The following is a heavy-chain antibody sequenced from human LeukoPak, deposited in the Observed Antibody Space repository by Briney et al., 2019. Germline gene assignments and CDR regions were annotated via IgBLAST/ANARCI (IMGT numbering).Heavy chain of an antibody. V-gene: IGHV3-30-3*01. CDR1: GSTFSSYA. Sequence: GGSLRLSCAASGSTFSSYAMHWVRQAPGKGLEWVAVISYDGSNKYYADSVKGRFTISRDNSKNTLYLQMNSLRAEDTAVYYCARDRQWLEIDYWGQGTLVTVSS. J-gene: IGHJ4*02. CDR3: ARDRQWLEIDY. CDR2: ISYDGSNK. D-gene: IGHD6-19*01.